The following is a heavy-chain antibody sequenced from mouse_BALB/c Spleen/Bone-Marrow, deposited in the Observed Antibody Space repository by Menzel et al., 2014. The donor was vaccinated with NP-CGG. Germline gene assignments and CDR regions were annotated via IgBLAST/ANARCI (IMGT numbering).Heavy chain of an antibody. D-gene: IGHD2-3*01. CDR1: GFTFSNYG. Sequence: EVQLQQSGGDLVKPGGSLKLSCAASGFTFSNYGMSWVRQTPDKRLEWVATISSGGSYTYYPDSVKGRSTISRDNAKNTLYLQMSSLKSEDTAMYYCARRDGGPMDYWGQGTSVTVSS. CDR3: ARRDGGPMDY. CDR2: ISSGGSYT. V-gene: IGHV5-6*01. J-gene: IGHJ4*01.